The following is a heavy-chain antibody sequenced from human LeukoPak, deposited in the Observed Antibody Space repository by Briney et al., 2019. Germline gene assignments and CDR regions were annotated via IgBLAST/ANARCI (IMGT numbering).Heavy chain of an antibody. CDR1: GFTFSSYA. D-gene: IGHD3-22*01. Sequence: PGGSLRLSCAASGFTFSSYAMSWVRQAPGKGLEWVSSISSSSSYIYYADSVKGRFTISRDNAKNSLYLQMNSLRAEDTAVYYCARDYVSGYPDYWGQGTLVTVSS. CDR3: ARDYVSGYPDY. J-gene: IGHJ4*02. CDR2: ISSSSSYI. V-gene: IGHV3-21*01.